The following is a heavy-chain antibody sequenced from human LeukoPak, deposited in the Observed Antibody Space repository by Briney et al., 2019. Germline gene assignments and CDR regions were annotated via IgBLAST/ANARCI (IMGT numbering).Heavy chain of an antibody. J-gene: IGHJ5*02. CDR2: INHSGST. V-gene: IGHV4-34*01. CDR3: ARRETYSSSSSGKRNWFDP. D-gene: IGHD6-13*01. CDR1: GGSFSGYY. Sequence: SETLSLTCAVYGGSFSGYYWSWIRQPPGKGLEWIGEINHSGSTNYNPSLKSRVTISVDTSKDQFSLKLSSVTAADTAVYYCARRETYSSSSSGKRNWFDPWGQGTLVTVSS.